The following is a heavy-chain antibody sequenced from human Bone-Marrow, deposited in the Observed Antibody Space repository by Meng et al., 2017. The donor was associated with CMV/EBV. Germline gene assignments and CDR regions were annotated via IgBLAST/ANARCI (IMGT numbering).Heavy chain of an antibody. Sequence: GGSLRLSCAASGFTVSSNYMSWVRQAPGKGLEWVSVIYSGGSTYYADSVKGRFTISRDNSKNTLYLQMNSLRAEDTAGYYCARGGIARSRELYYYYGMDVWGQGTTVTVYS. V-gene: IGHV3-53*01. J-gene: IGHJ6*01. CDR3: ARGGIARSRELYYYYGMDV. CDR1: GFTVSSNY. D-gene: IGHD6-13*01. CDR2: IYSGGST.